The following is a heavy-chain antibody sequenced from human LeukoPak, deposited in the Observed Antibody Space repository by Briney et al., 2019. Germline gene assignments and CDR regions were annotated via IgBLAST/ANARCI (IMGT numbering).Heavy chain of an antibody. CDR3: AATMDCSSTSCYFLPYYFDY. D-gene: IGHD2-2*01. V-gene: IGHV1-18*01. Sequence: ASVKVSYKDSGGTFSSYAISWVRQAPGQGLEWMGWISAYNGNTNYAQKLQGRVTMTTDTSTSTAYMELRSLRSDDTAVYYCAATMDCSSTSCYFLPYYFDYWGQGTLVTVSS. CDR1: GGTFSSYA. CDR2: ISAYNGNT. J-gene: IGHJ4*02.